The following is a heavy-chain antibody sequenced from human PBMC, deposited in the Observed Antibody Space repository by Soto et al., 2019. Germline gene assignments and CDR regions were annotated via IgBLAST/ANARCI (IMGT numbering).Heavy chain of an antibody. CDR1: GFTFSRYA. J-gene: IGHJ3*02. Sequence: QVQLVESGGGVVQPGRSLRLSCAASGFTFSRYAMHWVRKAPGKGLEWVAVISYDGSNKYYVDSVKGGFTISRDNSKNPRYRQINSLTAEDTAVYYCATPGKAKKNAFDIWGQGTKVTVSS. CDR2: ISYDGSNK. CDR3: ATPGKAKKNAFDI. V-gene: IGHV3-30-3*01.